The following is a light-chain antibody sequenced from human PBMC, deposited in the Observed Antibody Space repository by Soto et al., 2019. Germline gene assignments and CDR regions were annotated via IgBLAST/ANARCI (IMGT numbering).Light chain of an antibody. V-gene: IGKV1-33*01. CDR3: QQYHNPPLT. Sequence: IQMTQSPSSVSESVGDRVTIPCRASQGITSWLAWYQQKPGKAPKLLIYDASNLETGVRSRFSGSGSGTDFTFTISVWQPEDMATYYCQQYHNPPLTCGGGTKL. J-gene: IGKJ4*01. CDR1: QGITSW. CDR2: DAS.